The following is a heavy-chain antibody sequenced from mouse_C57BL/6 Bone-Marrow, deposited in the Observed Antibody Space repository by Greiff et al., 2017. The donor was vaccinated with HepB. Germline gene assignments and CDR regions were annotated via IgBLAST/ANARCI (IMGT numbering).Heavy chain of an antibody. CDR2: IWSGGST. Sequence: VKLVESGPGLVQPSQSLSITCTVSGFSLTSYGVHWVRQSPGKGLEWLGVIWSGGSTDYNAAFISRLSISKDNSKSQVFFKMNSLQADDTAIYYCARNYYGSSYEGAMDYWGQGTSVTVSS. J-gene: IGHJ4*01. D-gene: IGHD1-1*01. CDR3: ARNYYGSSYEGAMDY. V-gene: IGHV2-2*01. CDR1: GFSLTSYG.